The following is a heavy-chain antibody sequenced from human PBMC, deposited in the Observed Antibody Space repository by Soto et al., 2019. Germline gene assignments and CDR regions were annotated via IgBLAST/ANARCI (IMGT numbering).Heavy chain of an antibody. V-gene: IGHV3-49*04. CDR2: IRSKTYGGTR. D-gene: IGHD3-10*01. CDR1: GFTFGDDA. J-gene: IGHJ4*02. Sequence: PGGSLRLSCTTSGFTFGDDAMSWVRQAPGKGLEWVGFIRSKTYGGTREYAASVKGRFTISRDDSKSIAYLQMNSLKTEDTAVYYCTRDGDYYNSGTYGYFDYWGQGTLVTVSS. CDR3: TRDGDYYNSGTYGYFDY.